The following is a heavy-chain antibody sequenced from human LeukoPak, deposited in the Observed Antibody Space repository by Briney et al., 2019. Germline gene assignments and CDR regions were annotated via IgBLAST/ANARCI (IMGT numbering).Heavy chain of an antibody. Sequence: SETLSLTCTVSGGSVSSGSYYWSWIRQPPGKGLEWIGYIYYSGSTNYNPSLKSRATISVDTSKNQFSLKLSSVTAADTAVYYCARRGDYDSSGFDYWGQGTLVTVSS. CDR3: ARRGDYDSSGFDY. J-gene: IGHJ4*02. V-gene: IGHV4-61*01. D-gene: IGHD3-22*01. CDR2: IYYSGST. CDR1: GGSVSSGSYY.